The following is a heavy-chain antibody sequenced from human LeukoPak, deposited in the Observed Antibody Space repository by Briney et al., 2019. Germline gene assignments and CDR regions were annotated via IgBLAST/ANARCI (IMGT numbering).Heavy chain of an antibody. D-gene: IGHD2-15*01. Sequence: GSSVKVSCKASGGTFSSYAISWVRQAPGQGLEWMGRIIPIFGTANYAQKFQGRVTITTDESTSTAYMELGSLRSEDTAVYYCAREGCSGGSCYFDYWGQGTLVTVSS. CDR3: AREGCSGGSCYFDY. CDR2: IIPIFGTA. J-gene: IGHJ4*02. V-gene: IGHV1-69*05. CDR1: GGTFSSYA.